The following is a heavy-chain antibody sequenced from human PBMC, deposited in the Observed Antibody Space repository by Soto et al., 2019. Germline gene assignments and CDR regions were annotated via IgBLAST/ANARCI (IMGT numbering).Heavy chain of an antibody. V-gene: IGHV4-34*01. Sequence: SETLSLTCAVYGGSFSGYYWSWIRQPPGKGLEWIGEINHSGSTNYNPSLKSRVTISVDTSKNQFSLKLSSVTAADTAVYYCARGSESSSFDYWGQGTLVTVSS. CDR2: INHSGST. J-gene: IGHJ4*02. D-gene: IGHD6-6*01. CDR1: GGSFSGYY. CDR3: ARGSESSSFDY.